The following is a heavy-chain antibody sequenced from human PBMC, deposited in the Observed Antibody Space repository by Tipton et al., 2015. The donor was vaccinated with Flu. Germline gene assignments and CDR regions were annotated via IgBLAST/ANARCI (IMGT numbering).Heavy chain of an antibody. J-gene: IGHJ3*02. D-gene: IGHD3-3*01. CDR3: AHSRLLRVFEWSGAKIHHSFDI. V-gene: IGHV2-5*02. Sequence: LVKPSQTLTLTCTFSGFSLHTDAVGVGWIRRPPGKALEWLALIFWDDDKRYSPSLKSRLSITKDASKNQVVLTMTNLDPADTGAYYCAHSRLLRVFEWSGAKIHHSFDIWGQGTMVTVSS. CDR1: GFSLHTDAVG. CDR2: IFWDDDK.